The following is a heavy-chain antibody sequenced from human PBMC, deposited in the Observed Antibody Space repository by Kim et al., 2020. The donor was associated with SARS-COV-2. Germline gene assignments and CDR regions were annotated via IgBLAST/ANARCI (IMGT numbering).Heavy chain of an antibody. CDR1: GGSISSYY. CDR3: AGKPTYSSSFILGAFGI. Sequence: SETLSLTCTVSGGSISSYYWSWIRQPPGKGLEWIGYIYYSGSTNYNPSLKSRVTISVDTSKNQFSLKLSYVTAADTAVYYCAGKPTYSSSFILGAFGIWGHETMETVSS. CDR2: IYYSGST. V-gene: IGHV4-59*01. D-gene: IGHD6-6*01. J-gene: IGHJ3*02.